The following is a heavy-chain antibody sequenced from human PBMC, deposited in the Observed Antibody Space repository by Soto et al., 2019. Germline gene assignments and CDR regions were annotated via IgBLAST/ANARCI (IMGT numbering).Heavy chain of an antibody. CDR3: VRDVYNAFDY. V-gene: IGHV3-23*01. Sequence: EVQLLESGGGLVQPGGSLRLSCAASGFTFSSYAMSWVRQAPGKGLEWVSAISGSGGSTYYADSVKGRFTISRDNAKNTLYLQMNSLRAEDTAVYYCVRDVYNAFDYWGQGTLVTVSS. CDR1: GFTFSSYA. CDR2: ISGSGGST. D-gene: IGHD1-1*01. J-gene: IGHJ4*02.